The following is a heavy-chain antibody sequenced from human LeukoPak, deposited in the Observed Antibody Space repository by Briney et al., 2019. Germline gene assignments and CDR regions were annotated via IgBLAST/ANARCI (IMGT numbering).Heavy chain of an antibody. Sequence: PGGSLRLSCAASGFTFSSYAMNWVRQAPGKGLEWVSSVSSTSSYIYYADSVKGRFTISRDNARNSLFLQMNSLRADDTAVYYCARTRYCSSATCYDAFDMWGQGTMVTVSS. CDR1: GFTFSSYA. D-gene: IGHD2-2*01. CDR3: ARTRYCSSATCYDAFDM. V-gene: IGHV3-21*01. J-gene: IGHJ3*02. CDR2: VSSTSSYI.